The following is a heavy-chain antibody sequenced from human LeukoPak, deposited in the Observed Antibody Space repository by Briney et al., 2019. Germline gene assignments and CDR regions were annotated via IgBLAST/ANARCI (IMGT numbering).Heavy chain of an antibody. CDR1: GFSFSNAW. J-gene: IGHJ4*02. CDR3: ARYADTAMAFDY. Sequence: GGSLRLSCAASGFSFSNAWMNWVRQVPGKGLEWVGRIKSKTDGGTTDYAAPVKGRFTISRDDSKNTLYLQMNSLKTEDTAVYYCARYADTAMAFDYWGQGTLVTVSS. V-gene: IGHV3-15*07. D-gene: IGHD5-18*01. CDR2: IKSKTDGGTT.